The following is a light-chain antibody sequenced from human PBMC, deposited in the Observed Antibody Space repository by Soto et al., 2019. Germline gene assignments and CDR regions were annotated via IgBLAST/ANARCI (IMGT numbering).Light chain of an antibody. J-gene: IGLJ1*01. CDR2: DVS. V-gene: IGLV2-14*01. Sequence: QSALTQPASVSGSPGQSITISCTGTSSDVGGYNSVSWYQQHPGKAPKVMIYDVSNRPSGVSNRFSGSKSGNTASLTISGLQAEDEADYYCCSYTSSNTPDVFGSGTKLTVL. CDR3: CSYTSSNTPDV. CDR1: SSDVGGYNS.